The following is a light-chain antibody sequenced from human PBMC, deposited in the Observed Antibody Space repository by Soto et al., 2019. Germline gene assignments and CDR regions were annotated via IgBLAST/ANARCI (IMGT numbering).Light chain of an antibody. CDR3: ASYTTGSTLVV. CDR2: EVS. J-gene: IGLJ3*02. V-gene: IGLV2-14*01. Sequence: QSVLTQPASVSGSPGQSITISCTGTSSDIGDYNFVSWYQHYPGQAPKLMIYEVSNRPSGVSNRFSASKSGNTASLTISGLQTEDAADYYCASYTTGSTLVVFGGGTKVTVL. CDR1: SSDIGDYNF.